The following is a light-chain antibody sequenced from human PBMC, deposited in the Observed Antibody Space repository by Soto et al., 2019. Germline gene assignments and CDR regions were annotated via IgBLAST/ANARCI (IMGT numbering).Light chain of an antibody. V-gene: IGKV1-12*01. CDR2: AAS. J-gene: IGKJ2*01. Sequence: DLQMTQSPSSVSASVGDRVTITCRASQDISNWLAWYQQKPGRAPKFLIYAASSLQRGVPSRFSGSGSGTNFPLTISSLQPEDFATYYCQQTNSFPLTFGQGTKLEIK. CDR3: QQTNSFPLT. CDR1: QDISNW.